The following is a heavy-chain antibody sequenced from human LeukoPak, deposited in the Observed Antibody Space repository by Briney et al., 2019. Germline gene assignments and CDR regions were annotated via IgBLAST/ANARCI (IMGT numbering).Heavy chain of an antibody. CDR3: ARGDYGDSPAER. V-gene: IGHV3-48*03. D-gene: IGHD4-17*01. CDR1: GFTFSSYE. J-gene: IGHJ4*02. Sequence: PGGSLRLSCAASGFTFSSYEMNWVRQAPGKGLEWVSYISSSGSTIYYADSVKGRFTISRHNSKNTLYLQMNSLRAEDTAVYYCARGDYGDSPAERWGQGTLVTVSS. CDR2: ISSSGSTI.